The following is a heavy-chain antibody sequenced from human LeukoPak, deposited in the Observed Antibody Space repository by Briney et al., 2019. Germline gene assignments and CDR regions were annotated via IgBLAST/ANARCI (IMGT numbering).Heavy chain of an antibody. V-gene: IGHV3-23*01. Sequence: ETLSLTCTVSGYSISSGYYWGWIRPPPGKGLEWVSVISGSGGSTYYADSVKGRFTISRDNSKNTLYLQMNSLRAADTAVYYCARDKGTSYLSSFDYWGQGTLVTVSS. CDR2: ISGSGGST. D-gene: IGHD6-6*01. CDR1: GYSISSGYY. J-gene: IGHJ4*02. CDR3: ARDKGTSYLSSFDY.